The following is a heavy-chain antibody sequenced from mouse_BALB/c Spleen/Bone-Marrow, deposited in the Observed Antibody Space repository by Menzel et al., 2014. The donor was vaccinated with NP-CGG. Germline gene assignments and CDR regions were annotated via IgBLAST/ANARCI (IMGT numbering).Heavy chain of an antibody. CDR2: IDPANGNT. D-gene: IGHD2-1*01. J-gene: IGHJ3*01. CDR3: ARNGNYGAWFAY. CDR1: GLNIKDTY. Sequence: SGAELVKPGASVKLSCTASGLNIKDTYMHWVKQRPEQGLEWIGRIDPANGNTKYDPKFQGKATITADTSPNTAYLQLSSLTSEDTAVYYCARNGNYGAWFAYWGQGTLVTVSA. V-gene: IGHV14-3*02.